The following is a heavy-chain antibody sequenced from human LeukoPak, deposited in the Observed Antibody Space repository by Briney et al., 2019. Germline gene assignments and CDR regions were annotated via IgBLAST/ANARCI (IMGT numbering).Heavy chain of an antibody. Sequence: PGGSLRLSCAASGFTFSSYGIHWVRQAPGKGLEWVAIIWYDGSQLYYADSVKGRFTISRDDSKNTLYLQMNRLRDEDTAVYYCARDWRTTSFDYWGQGTLVTVSS. J-gene: IGHJ4*02. CDR3: ARDWRTTSFDY. D-gene: IGHD3-3*01. CDR1: GFTFSSYG. V-gene: IGHV3-33*08. CDR2: IWYDGSQL.